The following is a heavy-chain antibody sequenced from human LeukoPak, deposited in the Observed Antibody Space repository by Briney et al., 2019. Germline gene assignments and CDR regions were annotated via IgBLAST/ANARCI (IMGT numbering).Heavy chain of an antibody. CDR2: ISTSSGTM. V-gene: IGHV3-48*04. CDR1: GYTFSTYS. D-gene: IGHD2-2*01. Sequence: GGSLRLSCAASGYTFSTYSMNWVRQAPGKGLEWVSYISTSSGTMYYADSVKGRFTISRDNAQNSLYLQMNGLTAEDTAVYYCAKGPLVPSATYFFDYWGQGTLVVVSS. J-gene: IGHJ4*02. CDR3: AKGPLVPSATYFFDY.